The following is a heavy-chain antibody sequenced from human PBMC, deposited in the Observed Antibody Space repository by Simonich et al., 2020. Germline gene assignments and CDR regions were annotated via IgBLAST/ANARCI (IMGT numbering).Heavy chain of an antibody. J-gene: IGHJ6*02. Sequence: QVQLQESGPGLVKLSETLSLTCAVSGYSISSGYYWGWIRQPPGKGVEWIGCINHSGNTYYNPALKRRITISVDTSKNQYSLKLSSVAAADTAVYYGARGCYSNYYYYGMDVWGQGTTVTVSS. CDR1: GYSISSGYY. CDR2: INHSGNT. V-gene: IGHV4-38-2*01. D-gene: IGHD6-13*01. CDR3: ARGCYSNYYYYGMDV.